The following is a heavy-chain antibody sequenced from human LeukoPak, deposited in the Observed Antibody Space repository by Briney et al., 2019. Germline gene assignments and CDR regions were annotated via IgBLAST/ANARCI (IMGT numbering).Heavy chain of an antibody. V-gene: IGHV3-30*18. D-gene: IGHD3-9*01. J-gene: IGHJ4*02. CDR1: GFTFSNAW. Sequence: GGSLRLSCAASGFTFSNAWMSWVRQAPGKGLEWVAVISYDGSNEYYTDSVKGRFTISRDNSKNTLYLQMNSLRAEDTAVYYCAKVPQYYDILTGGFDYWGQGTLVTVSS. CDR3: AKVPQYYDILTGGFDY. CDR2: ISYDGSNE.